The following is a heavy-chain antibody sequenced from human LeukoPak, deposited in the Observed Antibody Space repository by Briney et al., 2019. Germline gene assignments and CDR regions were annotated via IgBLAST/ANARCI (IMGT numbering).Heavy chain of an antibody. Sequence: SETLSLTCTVSGGSISNYYWNWIRQPAGKALEWIGRINSSGSTNYNPSLKSRAVMSLDTSKNQLSLKLSSVTAADTAVYYCARSGAFDMWGQGTMVTVSS. CDR1: GGSISNYY. CDR3: ARSGAFDM. V-gene: IGHV4-4*07. D-gene: IGHD3-10*01. CDR2: INSSGST. J-gene: IGHJ3*02.